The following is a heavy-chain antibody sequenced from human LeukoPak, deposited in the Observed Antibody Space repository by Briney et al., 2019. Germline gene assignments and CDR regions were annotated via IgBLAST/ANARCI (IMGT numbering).Heavy chain of an antibody. J-gene: IGHJ5*02. CDR2: INSDGSST. V-gene: IGHV3-74*01. CDR1: GFTFSSYW. D-gene: IGHD4-17*01. Sequence: GGSLRLSCAASGFTFSSYWMHWVRQAPGKGLAWVSRINSDGSSTSYADSVKGRFTISRDNAKNTLYLQMNSLRAEDTAVYYCARSLATVTTGPVRLDPWGQGTLVTVSS. CDR3: ARSLATVTTGPVRLDP.